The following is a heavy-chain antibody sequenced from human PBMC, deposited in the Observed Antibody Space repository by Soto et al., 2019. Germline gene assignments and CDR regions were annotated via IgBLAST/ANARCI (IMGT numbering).Heavy chain of an antibody. D-gene: IGHD3-22*01. CDR2: IWYDGSNK. Sequence: GGSLRLSCAASGFTFSSYGMHWVRQAPGKGLEWVAVIWYDGSNKYYADSVKGRFTISRDNSKNTLYLQMNSLRAEDTAVYYCARGTYDSSGLFTYYFDYWAREPWSPSPQ. V-gene: IGHV3-33*01. J-gene: IGHJ4*02. CDR1: GFTFSSYG. CDR3: ARGTYDSSGLFTYYFDY.